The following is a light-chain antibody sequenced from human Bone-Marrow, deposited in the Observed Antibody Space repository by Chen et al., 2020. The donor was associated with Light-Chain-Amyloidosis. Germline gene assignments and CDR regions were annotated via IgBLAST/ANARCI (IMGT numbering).Light chain of an antibody. Sequence: EIVLTQSPGTLSLSPGEGANLSCRASQTISSNYLTWYQQNFGQAPRLLIYGSSSRATGIPDRFTGSGSGTDFTLTIIRLEPEDFAMYYCQQYGTSPLTFGGGTKVEIK. CDR1: QTISSNY. CDR3: QQYGTSPLT. J-gene: IGKJ4*01. CDR2: GSS. V-gene: IGKV3-20*01.